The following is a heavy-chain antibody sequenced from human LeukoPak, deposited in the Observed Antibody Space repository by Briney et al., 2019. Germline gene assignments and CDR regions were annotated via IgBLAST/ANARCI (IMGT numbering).Heavy chain of an antibody. CDR1: GGSISSYY. D-gene: IGHD5-24*01. J-gene: IGHJ4*02. V-gene: IGHV4-59*01. CDR2: TYYSGST. CDR3: AKSFSETERATITAY. Sequence: SETLSLTCTVSGGSISSYYWSWIRQPPGKGLEWIGYTYYSGSTNYNPSLKSRVTISADTSKNQFSLKLSSVTAADTAIYYCAKSFSETERATITAYWGQGTLVTVSS.